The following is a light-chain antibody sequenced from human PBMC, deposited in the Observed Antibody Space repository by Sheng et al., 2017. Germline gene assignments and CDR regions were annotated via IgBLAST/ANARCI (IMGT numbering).Light chain of an antibody. Sequence: EIVLTQFPGTLSLSPGDRATLSCRASQRIDSTYIAWYQQKPGQAPRLLIYAASERATGTPDRFSGGGSGTDFTFTISGLEPEDFAVYYCQQYDTSPPRTFGQGTEVGNQT. CDR3: QQYDTSPPRT. CDR2: AAS. J-gene: IGKJ1*01. CDR1: QRIDSTY. V-gene: IGKV3-20*01.